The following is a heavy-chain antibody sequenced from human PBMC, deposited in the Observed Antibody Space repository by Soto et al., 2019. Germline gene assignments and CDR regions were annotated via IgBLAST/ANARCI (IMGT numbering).Heavy chain of an antibody. V-gene: IGHV1-58*02. J-gene: IGHJ6*02. D-gene: IGHD3-10*01. CDR1: GFTFTSSA. CDR3: AADLWFGELFHYGMDV. CDR2: IVVGSGNT. Sequence: QMQLVQSGPEVKKPGTSVKVSCKASGFTFTSSAMQWVRQARGQRLEWIGWIVVGSGNTNYAQKFQERVTITRDMSTSTAYMELSSLRSEDTAVYYCAADLWFGELFHYGMDVWGQGTTVTVSS.